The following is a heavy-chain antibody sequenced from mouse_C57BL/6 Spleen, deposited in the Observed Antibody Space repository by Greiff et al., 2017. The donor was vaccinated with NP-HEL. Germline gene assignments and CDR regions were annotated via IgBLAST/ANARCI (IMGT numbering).Heavy chain of an antibody. J-gene: IGHJ1*03. CDR2: IDPEDGDT. CDR3: TTGLRRGYFDV. D-gene: IGHD2-2*01. CDR1: GFNIKDYY. V-gene: IGHV14-1*01. Sequence: VQLQQSGAELVRPGASVKLSCTASGFNIKDYYMHWVKQRPEQGLEWIGRIDPEDGDTEYAPKFKGKATMTADTSSNTAYLQLSSLTSEDTAVYYCTTGLRRGYFDVWGTGTTVTVSS.